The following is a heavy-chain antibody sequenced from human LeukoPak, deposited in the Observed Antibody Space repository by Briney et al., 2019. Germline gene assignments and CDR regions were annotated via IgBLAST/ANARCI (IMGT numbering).Heavy chain of an antibody. Sequence: TGGSLRLSCAASGFTFSSYAMHWVRQAPGKGLEWVAVISYDGSNKYYADSVKGRFTISRDNSKNTLYLQMNSLRAEDTAVYYCPLELGEGFDYWGQGTLVTVSS. J-gene: IGHJ4*02. CDR2: ISYDGSNK. CDR3: PLELGEGFDY. V-gene: IGHV3-30*04. CDR1: GFTFSSYA. D-gene: IGHD1-7*01.